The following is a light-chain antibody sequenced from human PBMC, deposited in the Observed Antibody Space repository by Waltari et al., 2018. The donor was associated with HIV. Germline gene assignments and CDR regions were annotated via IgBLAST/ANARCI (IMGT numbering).Light chain of an antibody. Sequence: SYELTQPPPVSVSPGQTARETCPGDPLPKKYAYWYQQKPGQAPVLVIYKDSERPSGIPERFFGSSSGTTVTLTISGVQAEDEADYYCQSADSSGTPWVFGGGTKLTVL. V-gene: IGLV3-25*03. CDR1: PLPKKY. CDR3: QSADSSGTPWV. J-gene: IGLJ3*02. CDR2: KDS.